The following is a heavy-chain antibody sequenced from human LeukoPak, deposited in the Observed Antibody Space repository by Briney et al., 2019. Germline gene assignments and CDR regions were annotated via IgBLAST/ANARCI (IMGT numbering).Heavy chain of an antibody. D-gene: IGHD6-6*01. CDR1: GFTFSSYA. CDR3: AKVRAARPESDY. CDR2: ISSDGSNK. V-gene: IGHV3-30-3*01. Sequence: PGRSLRLSCAASGFTFSSYAMHWVRQAPGKGLEWVAVISSDGSNKYYADSVKGRFTISRDNSKNTLYLQMNSLRAEDTAVYYCAKVRAARPESDYWGQGTLVTVSS. J-gene: IGHJ4*02.